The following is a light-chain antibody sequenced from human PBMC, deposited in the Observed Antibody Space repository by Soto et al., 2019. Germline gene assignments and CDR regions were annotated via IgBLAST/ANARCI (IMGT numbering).Light chain of an antibody. CDR1: SSNIGAGYE. Sequence: QSVLTQPPSVSEAPGQRVTISCTGSSSNIGAGYEAHWYQQVPGTAPKLIIYENNNRPSGVADRFSGSKSGTSASLAITGLEAEDEAEYYCQSCASGLSSYVFGTGTKVTVL. CDR2: ENN. V-gene: IGLV1-40*01. CDR3: QSCASGLSSYV. J-gene: IGLJ1*01.